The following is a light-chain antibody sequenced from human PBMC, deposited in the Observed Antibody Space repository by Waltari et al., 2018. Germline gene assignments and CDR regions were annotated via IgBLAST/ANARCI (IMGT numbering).Light chain of an antibody. CDR3: QQYNSYHIFT. Sequence: DMQMTQSPSTLSASVGDIVTITCRASQNINSWVAWYKQKPGKAPKLLIYKASSLETGVPSRFSGSESGTEFTLTINSLQPDDFATYYCQQYNSYHIFTFGPGTKVEI. J-gene: IGKJ3*01. V-gene: IGKV1-5*03. CDR2: KAS. CDR1: QNINSW.